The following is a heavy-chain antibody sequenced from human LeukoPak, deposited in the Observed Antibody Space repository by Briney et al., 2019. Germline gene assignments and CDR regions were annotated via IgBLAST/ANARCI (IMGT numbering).Heavy chain of an antibody. J-gene: IGHJ4*02. D-gene: IGHD5-18*01. Sequence: GGSLRLSCAASGFTFSSYSMNWVRQAPGKGLGWVSSISSSSSYIYYADSVKGRFTISRDNAKNSLYLQMNSLRAEDTAVYYCARGGLGYSYSNYWGQGTLVTVSS. CDR3: ARGGLGYSYSNY. CDR2: ISSSSSYI. V-gene: IGHV3-21*01. CDR1: GFTFSSYS.